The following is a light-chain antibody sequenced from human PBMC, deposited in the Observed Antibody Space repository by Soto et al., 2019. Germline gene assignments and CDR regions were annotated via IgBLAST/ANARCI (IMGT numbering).Light chain of an antibody. V-gene: IGKV3-20*01. Sequence: EIVLTQSPGTLSLSPGERATLSCRASQDVDSNFLAWYQQRPGQAPRLLIYGSSRRATGIPDRFSGSGSGTDFTLTISSGGPEAIAVYFCHQYYSSITFGGGTKVEVK. CDR1: QDVDSNF. J-gene: IGKJ4*01. CDR3: HQYYSSIT. CDR2: GSS.